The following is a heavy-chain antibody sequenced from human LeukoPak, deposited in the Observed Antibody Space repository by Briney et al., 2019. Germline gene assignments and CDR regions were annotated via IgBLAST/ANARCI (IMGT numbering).Heavy chain of an antibody. CDR1: GFTFDDYG. Sequence: GGSLRLSCATSGFTFDDYGMSWVRQAPGKGLEWVSDINWNGGSTGYADSVKGRFTISRDNAKNSLYLQMNSLRAEDTALYYCTRNGRPIVVEWYFDLWGRGALVTVSS. J-gene: IGHJ2*01. D-gene: IGHD3-22*01. V-gene: IGHV3-20*04. CDR3: TRNGRPIVVEWYFDL. CDR2: INWNGGST.